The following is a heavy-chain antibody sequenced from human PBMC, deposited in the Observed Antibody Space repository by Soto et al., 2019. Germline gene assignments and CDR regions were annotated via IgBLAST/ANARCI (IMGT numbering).Heavy chain of an antibody. J-gene: IGHJ6*03. D-gene: IGHD2-21*02. Sequence: SETLSLTCTVSGGSISSGGYYWSWIRQHPGKGLEWIGYIYYSGSTYYNPSLKSRVTISVDTSKNQFSLKLSSVTAADTAVYYCARDSRCGGDLTHYYYYMHVSGKATTVSVSS. CDR1: GGSISSGGYY. CDR3: ARDSRCGGDLTHYYYYMHV. CDR2: IYYSGST. V-gene: IGHV4-31*03.